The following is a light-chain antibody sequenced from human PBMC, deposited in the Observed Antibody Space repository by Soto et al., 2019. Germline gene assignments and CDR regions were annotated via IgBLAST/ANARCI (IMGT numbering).Light chain of an antibody. CDR3: QESDSAPQFT. CDR2: GAS. CDR1: ESIRMY. J-gene: IGKJ4*01. V-gene: IGKV1-39*01. Sequence: DIEMTQSPSSLSASVGDRVTITCRASESIRMYLNWYQHKPGKAPNLLIYGASSLEVGVPSRFSGSGSGTDFTLTISSLQPEDFATYYCQESDSAPQFTFGGGPKVASK.